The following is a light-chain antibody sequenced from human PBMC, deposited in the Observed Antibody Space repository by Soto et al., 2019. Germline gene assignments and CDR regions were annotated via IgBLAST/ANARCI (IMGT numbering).Light chain of an antibody. V-gene: IGKV1-39*01. CDR1: QSISSY. CDR3: QQSYSTPH. Sequence: DIQMTQSPSSLSASVVYRVTITCRASQSISSYLNWYQQKPGKAPKLLIYAASSLQSGVPSRFSGSGSGTDFTLTISSLQPEDFATYYCQQSYSTPHFGQGTKLEIK. J-gene: IGKJ2*01. CDR2: AAS.